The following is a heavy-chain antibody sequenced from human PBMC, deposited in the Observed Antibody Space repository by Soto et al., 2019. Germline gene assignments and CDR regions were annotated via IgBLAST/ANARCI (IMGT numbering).Heavy chain of an antibody. CDR2: ISGSGGST. CDR1: GFTFSSFA. Sequence: GGSLRLSSAASGFTFSSFAMSWVRQAPGKGLEWVSAISGSGGSTYYADSVKGRFTISRDNSKNTLYLQMNSLRAEDTAVYYWANFKGKTDYYYGMDVWGQGTTVTVSS. J-gene: IGHJ6*02. D-gene: IGHD3-10*01. V-gene: IGHV3-23*01. CDR3: ANFKGKTDYYYGMDV.